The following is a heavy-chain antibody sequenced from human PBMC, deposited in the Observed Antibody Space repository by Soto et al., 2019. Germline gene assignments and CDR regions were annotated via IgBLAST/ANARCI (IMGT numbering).Heavy chain of an antibody. D-gene: IGHD4-17*01. CDR2: IYYSGST. V-gene: IGHV4-30-4*01. J-gene: IGHJ5*02. Sequence: QVQLQESGPGLVKPSQTLSLTCTVSGGSISSGDYYWSGIRQPPGKGLEWIGYIYYSGSTYYNPYLKSRVTISVDTSKNQFSLKLSSVTAADTAVYYCARANGDSGGWFNPWGQGTLVTVSS. CDR3: ARANGDSGGWFNP. CDR1: GGSISSGDYY.